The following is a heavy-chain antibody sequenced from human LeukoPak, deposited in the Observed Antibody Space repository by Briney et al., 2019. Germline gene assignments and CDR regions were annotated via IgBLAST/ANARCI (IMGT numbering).Heavy chain of an antibody. CDR1: GITFDDYA. J-gene: IGHJ3*02. CDR3: AKDSSGWSTKGAFDI. D-gene: IGHD6-19*01. Sequence: SGGSLRLSCAVSGITFDDYAMHWVRHGPGKGLEWVSGISWNSGSKGYADSVKGRFTISRDNAKNSLYLQMNSLRAEDTALYYCAKDSSGWSTKGAFDIWGQGTMVTVSS. CDR2: ISWNSGSK. V-gene: IGHV3-9*01.